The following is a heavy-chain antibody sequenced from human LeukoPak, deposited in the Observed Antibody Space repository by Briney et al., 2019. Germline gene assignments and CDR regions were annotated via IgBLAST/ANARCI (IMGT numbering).Heavy chain of an antibody. CDR2: IKQDGSEK. D-gene: IGHD4-17*01. CDR3: AREGTTVTTFDY. V-gene: IGHV3-7*01. CDR1: GFTFSNAW. Sequence: GGSLRLSCAASGFTFSNAWMSWVRQAPGKGLEWVANIKQDGSEKYYVDSVKGRFTISRDNAKNSLYLQMNSLRAEDTAVYYCAREGTTVTTFDYWGQGTLVTVSS. J-gene: IGHJ4*02.